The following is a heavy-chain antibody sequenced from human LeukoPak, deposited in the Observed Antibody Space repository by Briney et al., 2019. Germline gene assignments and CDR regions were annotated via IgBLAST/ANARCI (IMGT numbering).Heavy chain of an antibody. J-gene: IGHJ4*02. CDR2: ISGSSSYT. Sequence: GGSLRLSCAASGFTFSTYSMNWVRQAPGKGLEWVSSISGSSSYTFYADSVRGRFTISRDNAKNSLYLQMNSLRAEDTAVYYCARGIQCSSTSCYAGSTFDYWGQGTLVTVSS. CDR3: ARGIQCSSTSCYAGSTFDY. CDR1: GFTFSTYS. V-gene: IGHV3-21*01. D-gene: IGHD2-2*01.